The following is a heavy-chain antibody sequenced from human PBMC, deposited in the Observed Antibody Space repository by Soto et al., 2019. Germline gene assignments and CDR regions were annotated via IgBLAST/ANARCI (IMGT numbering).Heavy chain of an antibody. CDR2: IYYSGRT. Sequence: SDTLSLTCTVSGGSVSGGSFYWTWIRQPPGKALEWIGYIYYSGRTNYSPSLKSRVTMSVDTSKNQVSLKLTSVTAADAAVYYCARAPVVTGMFDPCGQVTPGRVS. V-gene: IGHV4-61*01. J-gene: IGHJ5*02. CDR1: GGSVSGGSFY. CDR3: ARAPVVTGMFDP. D-gene: IGHD2-21*02.